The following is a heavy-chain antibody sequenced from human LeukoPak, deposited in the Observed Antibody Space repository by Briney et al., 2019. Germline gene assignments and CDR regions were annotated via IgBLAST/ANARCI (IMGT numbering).Heavy chain of an antibody. J-gene: IGHJ4*02. V-gene: IGHV1-2*02. CDR3: ARELQPYSSSWYLPGSHTYYFDY. Sequence: GASVKVSCKASGHTFTGYYMHWVRQAPGQGLEWMGWINPNSGGTNYAQKFQGRVTMTRDTSISTAYMELSRLRSDDTAVYYCARELQPYSSSWYLPGSHTYYFDYGGQGTLVTVSS. D-gene: IGHD6-13*01. CDR2: INPNSGGT. CDR1: GHTFTGYY.